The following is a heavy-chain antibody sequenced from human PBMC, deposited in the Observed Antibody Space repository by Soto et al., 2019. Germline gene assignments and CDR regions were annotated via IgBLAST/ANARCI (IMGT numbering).Heavy chain of an antibody. CDR3: AREWSPYYYDSSGSFDP. Sequence: ASVKVSCKASGYTFTSYYMHWVRQAPGQGFEWMGIINPSGGSTSYAQKFQGRVTMTRDTSTSTVYMELSSLRSEDTAVYYCAREWSPYYYDSSGSFDPWGQGTLVTVSS. J-gene: IGHJ5*02. CDR1: GYTFTSYY. V-gene: IGHV1-46*03. CDR2: INPSGGST. D-gene: IGHD3-22*01.